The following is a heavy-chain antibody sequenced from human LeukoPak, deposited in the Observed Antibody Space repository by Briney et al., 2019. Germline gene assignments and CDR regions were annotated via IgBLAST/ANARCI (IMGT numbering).Heavy chain of an antibody. V-gene: IGHV5-51*01. Sequence: GESLKISCKGSGYSFTSYWIGWVRQMPGKGLEWMGIIYPGDSDTRYSPSFQGQVTISADKSISTAYLQWSSLKASDTAMYYCARLGPLTLYDNSGYYPFDYWGHGTLVTVSS. J-gene: IGHJ4*01. CDR3: ARLGPLTLYDNSGYYPFDY. D-gene: IGHD3-22*01. CDR1: GYSFTSYW. CDR2: IYPGDSDT.